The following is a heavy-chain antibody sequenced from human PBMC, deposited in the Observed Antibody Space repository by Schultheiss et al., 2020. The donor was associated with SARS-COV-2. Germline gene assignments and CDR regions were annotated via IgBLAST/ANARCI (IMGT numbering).Heavy chain of an antibody. CDR3: AKARTNFYTVTMDAFDI. Sequence: GGSLRLSCAASGFTFSSYEMNWVRQAPGKGLEWVSYISSSGSTIYYADSVKGRFTISRDNAKNSLYLQMNSLRAEDTAVYYCAKARTNFYTVTMDAFDIWGQGTMVTVSS. D-gene: IGHD4-11*01. CDR1: GFTFSSYE. V-gene: IGHV3-48*03. CDR2: ISSSGSTI. J-gene: IGHJ3*02.